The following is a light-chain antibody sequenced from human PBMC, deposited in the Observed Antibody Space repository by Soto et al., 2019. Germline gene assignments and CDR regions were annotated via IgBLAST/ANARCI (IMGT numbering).Light chain of an antibody. V-gene: IGKV1-33*01. CDR2: DAS. Sequence: DIQMTQSPSSLSASVGDRVTITCQASQDSSNNLNWYQQKPGKAPKLLIYDASNLETGVPSRFSGSGSGTDFTFTISRLQPEDFATYYCQQYDNLPITFGPGTKVHIK. CDR3: QQYDNLPIT. CDR1: QDSSNN. J-gene: IGKJ3*01.